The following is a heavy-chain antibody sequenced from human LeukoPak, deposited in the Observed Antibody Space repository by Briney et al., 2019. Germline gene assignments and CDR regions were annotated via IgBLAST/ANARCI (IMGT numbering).Heavy chain of an antibody. D-gene: IGHD2-2*01. Sequence: QSGGSLRLSCAASGFTFSSYAMSWVRQAPGKGLEWVANINQDGDEKNYVDSVKGRFTISRDNAKNSLYLQMNSLRAEDTAVYHCATGRSCATCYLPDYWGQGALVTVSS. V-gene: IGHV3-7*01. CDR1: GFTFSSYA. CDR2: INQDGDEK. CDR3: ATGRSCATCYLPDY. J-gene: IGHJ4*02.